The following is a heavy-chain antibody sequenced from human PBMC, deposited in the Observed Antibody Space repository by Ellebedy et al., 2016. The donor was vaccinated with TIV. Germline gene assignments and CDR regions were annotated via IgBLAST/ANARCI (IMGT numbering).Heavy chain of an antibody. CDR3: ARDKGYCAGDCYRYSVY. V-gene: IGHV1-18*04. Sequence: AASVKVSCKASGYTFRSFGITWVRQAPGQGPEWMGWISGYNGNTNYAQKFQGRVTMTTDTSTSTVYMELRSLTSDDEAVYYCARDKGYCAGDCYRYSVYWGQGTLVTVSS. CDR2: ISGYNGNT. J-gene: IGHJ4*02. CDR1: GYTFRSFG. D-gene: IGHD2-21*02.